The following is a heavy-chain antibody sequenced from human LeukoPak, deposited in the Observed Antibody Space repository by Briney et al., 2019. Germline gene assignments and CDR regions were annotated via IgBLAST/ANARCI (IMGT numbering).Heavy chain of an antibody. CDR1: GYSFTSYW. V-gene: IGHV5-51*01. CDR3: ARRVYDFWSGREWYFDY. J-gene: IGHJ4*02. D-gene: IGHD3-3*01. CDR2: IYPGDSDT. Sequence: GESLKISCKGSGYSFTSYWIGWVRQMPGKGLEWMGIIYPGDSDTRYSPSFQGQVTISADKSISTAYLQWSSLKASDTAMYYCARRVYDFWSGREWYFDYWGQGTLVTVSS.